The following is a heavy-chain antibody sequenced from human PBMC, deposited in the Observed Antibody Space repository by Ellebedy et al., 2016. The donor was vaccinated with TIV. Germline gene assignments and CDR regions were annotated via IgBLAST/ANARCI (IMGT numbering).Heavy chain of an antibody. CDR2: IIPIFGTA. V-gene: IGHV1-69*13. CDR1: GGTFSSYA. Sequence: AASVKVSCKASGGTFSSYAISWARQAPGQGLEWMGGIIPIFGTANYAQKFQGRVTITADESTSTAYMELSSLRSEDTAVYYCACDYYYDSSGHTPFASAWHWGQGTMVTVSS. D-gene: IGHD3-22*01. CDR3: ACDYYYDSSGHTPFASAWH. J-gene: IGHJ3*01.